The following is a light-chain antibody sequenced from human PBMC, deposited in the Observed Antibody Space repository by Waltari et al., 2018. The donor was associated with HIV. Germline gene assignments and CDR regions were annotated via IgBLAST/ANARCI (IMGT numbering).Light chain of an antibody. V-gene: IGLV2-8*01. CDR3: SSYAGSSMSYA. J-gene: IGLJ1*01. Sequence: QSALTQPPSASGSPGQSVSISCTGASSDVGAFKYVSWYQQHPGKAPKLLIYDVTKRPSGFPDRFPGSESGNTASLTGSGLQAEEEAHYYCSSYAGSSMSYAFGTGTKVTVL. CDR2: DVT. CDR1: SSDVGAFKY.